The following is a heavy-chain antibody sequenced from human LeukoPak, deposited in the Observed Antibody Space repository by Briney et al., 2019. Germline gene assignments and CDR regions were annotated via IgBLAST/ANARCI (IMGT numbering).Heavy chain of an antibody. J-gene: IGHJ4*02. CDR3: ARVKTMIIVVSLFDY. V-gene: IGHV1-2*02. D-gene: IGHD3-22*01. Sequence: ASVKVSCKTSGYTFTVYYMHWVRQAPGQGLEWMGWINPNSGDTNFAQNFQGRVTMTRDTSISTAFMELSRLTSDDTAVYYCARVKTMIIVVSLFDYWGQGTLVTVSS. CDR2: INPNSGDT. CDR1: GYTFTVYY.